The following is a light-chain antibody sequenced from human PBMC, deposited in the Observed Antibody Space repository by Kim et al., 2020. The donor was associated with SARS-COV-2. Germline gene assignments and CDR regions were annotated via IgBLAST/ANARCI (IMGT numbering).Light chain of an antibody. V-gene: IGLV1-44*01. Sequence: GQRVTISCSGSSSNIGSNIVNWYQQFPGSAPKLLIHSDNQRPSGVPDRFSGSKSGTSASLAISGLQSEDESDYYCASWDDSLSGVIFGGGTQLTVL. J-gene: IGLJ2*01. CDR3: ASWDDSLSGVI. CDR2: SDN. CDR1: SSNIGSNI.